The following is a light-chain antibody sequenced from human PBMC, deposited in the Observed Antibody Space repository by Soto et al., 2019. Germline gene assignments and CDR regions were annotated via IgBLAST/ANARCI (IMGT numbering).Light chain of an antibody. CDR1: QSVSSSY. CDR2: GAS. CDR3: QQYGSSQT. V-gene: IGKV3-20*01. Sequence: EIVLTQSPGTLSLSPGERATLSCRASQSVSSSYLAWYQQKAGQAPRLLIYGASSRATGIPDRFSGSGSGTDFTLPISRLEPEDLAVYYCQQYGSSQTFGQGTKVEIK. J-gene: IGKJ1*01.